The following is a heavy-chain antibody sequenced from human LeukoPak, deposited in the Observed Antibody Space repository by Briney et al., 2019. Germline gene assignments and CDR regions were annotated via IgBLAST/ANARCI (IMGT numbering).Heavy chain of an antibody. CDR1: GGSFTTYY. Sequence: PSETLSLTCAVYGGSFTTYYGTWIRQPPGKGLEWIGEINLRGTTNYNPSLKSRVTISLDTSKNQFSLKLTSVTAADTAVYYCARRRFVRGPDVVNPFDYWGQGTLVTVSS. J-gene: IGHJ4*02. D-gene: IGHD2-8*01. CDR2: INLRGTT. V-gene: IGHV4-34*01. CDR3: ARRRFVRGPDVVNPFDY.